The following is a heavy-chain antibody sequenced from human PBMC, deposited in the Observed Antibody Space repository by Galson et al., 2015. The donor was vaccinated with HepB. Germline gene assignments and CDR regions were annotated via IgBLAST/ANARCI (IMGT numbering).Heavy chain of an antibody. Sequence: QSGAEVKKPGESLKISCKGSGYSFTSYWIGWVRQTPGKGLEWMGTIYPADSDTRYSPSFQGQVTMSADKSTTTAYLQWSSLKASDSAMYYCARHRIGGLSKDYFDFWGQGTLVTVSS. V-gene: IGHV5-51*01. CDR3: ARHRIGGLSKDYFDF. CDR2: IYPADSDT. J-gene: IGHJ4*02. D-gene: IGHD1-26*01. CDR1: GYSFTSYW.